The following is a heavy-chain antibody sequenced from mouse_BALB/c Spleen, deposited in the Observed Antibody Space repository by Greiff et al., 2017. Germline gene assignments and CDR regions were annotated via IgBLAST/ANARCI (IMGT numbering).Heavy chain of an antibody. D-gene: IGHD2-4*01. CDR3: TRRGITTGAWFAY. CDR2: INPSNGGT. Sequence: QVQLQQSGAELVKPGASVKLSCKASGYTFTSYYMYWVKQRPGQGLEWIGEINPSNGGTNFNEKFKSKATLTVDKSSSTAYMQLSSLTSEDSAVYYCTRRGITTGAWFAYLGQGTLVTVSA. CDR1: GYTFTSYY. V-gene: IGHV1S81*02. J-gene: IGHJ3*01.